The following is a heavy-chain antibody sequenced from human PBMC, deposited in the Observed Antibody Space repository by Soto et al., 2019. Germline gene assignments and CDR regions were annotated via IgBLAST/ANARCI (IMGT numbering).Heavy chain of an antibody. D-gene: IGHD6-19*01. CDR1: GFTFSSYG. Sequence: QVQLVESGGGVVQPGRSLRLSCAASGFTFSSYGMHWVRQAPGKGLEWVAVVSYDGSNKYYEDSVKGRFTISRANSKNTLYGQMNSVRAEDTAVSYCAKDLRVAGTFDVWGRGTMVTVAS. V-gene: IGHV3-30*18. CDR3: AKDLRVAGTFDV. CDR2: VSYDGSNK. J-gene: IGHJ3*01.